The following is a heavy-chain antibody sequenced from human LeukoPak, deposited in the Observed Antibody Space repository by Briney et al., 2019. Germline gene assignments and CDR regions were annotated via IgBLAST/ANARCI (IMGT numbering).Heavy chain of an antibody. V-gene: IGHV1-8*01. CDR2: MNPNSDNT. D-gene: IGHD3-22*01. CDR3: ARGSYYYDSSGYPTPEYFQH. J-gene: IGHJ1*01. CDR1: GYTFTSYD. Sequence: ASVKVSCKASGYTFTSYDINWVRQATGQGLEWMGWMNPNSDNTGYAQKFQGRVTMTRNTSISTAYMELSSLRSEDTAVYYCARGSYYYDSSGYPTPEYFQHWGQGTLVTVSS.